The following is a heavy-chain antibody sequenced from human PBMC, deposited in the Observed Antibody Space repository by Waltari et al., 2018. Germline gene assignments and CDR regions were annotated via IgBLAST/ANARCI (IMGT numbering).Heavy chain of an antibody. CDR1: GGSFSGYY. Sequence: QVQLQQWGAGLLKPSETLSLTCAVYGGSFSGYYWSWIRQPPGKGLEWIGYIYYSGSTNYNPSLKRRVTISVDTSKNQFSLKLSSVTAADTAVYYCARDPLYCSSTSCRSYGMDVWGQGTTVTVSS. V-gene: IGHV4-34*11. J-gene: IGHJ6*02. CDR2: IYYSGST. D-gene: IGHD2-2*01. CDR3: ARDPLYCSSTSCRSYGMDV.